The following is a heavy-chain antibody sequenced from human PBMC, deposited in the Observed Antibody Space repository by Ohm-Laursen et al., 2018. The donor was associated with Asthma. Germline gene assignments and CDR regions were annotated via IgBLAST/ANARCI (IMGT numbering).Heavy chain of an antibody. D-gene: IGHD3-10*01. CDR2: IIPIFGTA. CDR3: ARGVLLWFGDPNDPPGGYYYYGMDV. CDR1: GGTFSSYA. J-gene: IGHJ6*02. Sequence: GSSVKVSCKASGGTFSSYAISWVRQAPGQGLEWMGGIIPIFGTANYAQKFQGRVTITADEPTSTAYMELSSLRSEDTAVYYCARGVLLWFGDPNDPPGGYYYYGMDVWGQGTTVTVSS. V-gene: IGHV1-69*01.